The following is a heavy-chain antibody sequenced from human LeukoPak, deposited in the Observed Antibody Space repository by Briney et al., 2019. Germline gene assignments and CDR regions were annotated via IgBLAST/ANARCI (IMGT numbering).Heavy chain of an antibody. D-gene: IGHD3-22*01. Sequence: GGSLRLSCAASGFTFSSYAMSWVRQAPGKGLEWVSVISGRGGSTYYADSVKGRFTISRDNSKNTLYLQMNSLRAEGTAVYYCAKVHYYDSSGYYAPNAFDIWGQGTMVTVSS. CDR3: AKVHYYDSSGYYAPNAFDI. V-gene: IGHV3-23*01. CDR2: ISGRGGST. CDR1: GFTFSSYA. J-gene: IGHJ3*02.